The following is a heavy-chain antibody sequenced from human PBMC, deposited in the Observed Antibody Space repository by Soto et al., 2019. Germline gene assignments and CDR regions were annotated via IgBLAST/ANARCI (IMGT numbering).Heavy chain of an antibody. J-gene: IGHJ4*02. CDR3: ARVSRLANYHDGSGYGNH. CDR1: GFTVSSNY. V-gene: IGHV3-53*04. CDR2: IYSSGNT. D-gene: IGHD3-22*01. Sequence: EVQLVESGGDLVQPGRSLRLSCAASGFTVSSNYMSWVRQAPGKGLEWVSVIYSSGNTYYADSVKGRFTISRHNSKNTLYLQMNSLRAEDTAVYYCARVSRLANYHDGSGYGNHWGQGTLVTVSS.